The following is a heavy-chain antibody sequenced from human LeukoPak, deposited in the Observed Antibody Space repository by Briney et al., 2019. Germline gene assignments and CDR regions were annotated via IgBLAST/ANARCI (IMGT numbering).Heavy chain of an antibody. CDR1: GVIFSSFA. Sequence: GSLRLSCEVSGVIFSSFAMNWVRQAPGKGLEWVSAISGSGGSTYYADSVKGRFTISRDNSKNTLYLQMNSLRAEDTAVYYCAKAVQWELLRTNYYYYYMDVWGKGTTVTISS. J-gene: IGHJ6*03. D-gene: IGHD1-26*01. V-gene: IGHV3-23*01. CDR2: ISGSGGST. CDR3: AKAVQWELLRTNYYYYYMDV.